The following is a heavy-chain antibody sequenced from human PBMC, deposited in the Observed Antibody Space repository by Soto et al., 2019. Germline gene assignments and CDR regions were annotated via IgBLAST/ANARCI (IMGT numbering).Heavy chain of an antibody. D-gene: IGHD6-13*01. J-gene: IGHJ4*01. CDR3: AKGPAAGIRGTYYFDY. CDR2: ISGSGGST. CDR1: GFTFSSYA. V-gene: IGHV3-23*01. Sequence: EVQLLESGGGLVQPGGSLRLSCAASGFTFSSYAMSWVRQAPGKGLEWVSAISGSGGSTYYADSVKGRFTISRDNSKNTLYLQMNSLRAEDTAVYYCAKGPAAGIRGTYYFDYWGHGTLVTVSS.